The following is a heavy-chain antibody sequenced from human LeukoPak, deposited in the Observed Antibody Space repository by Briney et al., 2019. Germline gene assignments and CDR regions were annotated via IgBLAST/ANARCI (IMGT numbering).Heavy chain of an antibody. CDR1: GGSISSYY. Sequence: SETLSLTCTVSGGSISSYYWSWIRQPPGKGLEWIGHIYYSGSTNYNPSLKSRVTISVDTSKNQFSLKLSSVTAADTAVYYCARHCYDSSGRSRYYFDYWGQGTLVTVSS. CDR3: ARHCYDSSGRSRYYFDY. V-gene: IGHV4-59*08. J-gene: IGHJ4*02. CDR2: IYYSGST. D-gene: IGHD3-22*01.